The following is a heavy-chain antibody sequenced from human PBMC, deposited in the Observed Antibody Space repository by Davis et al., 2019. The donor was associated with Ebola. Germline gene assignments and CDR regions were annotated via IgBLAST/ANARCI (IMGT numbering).Heavy chain of an antibody. Sequence: GESLKISCAASGFIFNTYGMFWVRQAPGKGLEWVSTIAGTGGTTYYADSVRGRFTIYRDNSKDTVYLQMNSPTADDTAVYYCAKGRWGDYWGQGTLVTVSS. CDR2: IAGTGGTT. CDR1: GFIFNTYG. V-gene: IGHV3-23*01. CDR3: AKGRWGDY. J-gene: IGHJ4*02. D-gene: IGHD7-27*01.